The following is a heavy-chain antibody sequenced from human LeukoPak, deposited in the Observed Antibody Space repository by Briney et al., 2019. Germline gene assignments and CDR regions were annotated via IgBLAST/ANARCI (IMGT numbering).Heavy chain of an antibody. CDR2: ISSSSSYI. J-gene: IGHJ4*02. D-gene: IGHD3-10*01. CDR1: GFTFSSYS. Sequence: GGSLRLSCAASGFTFSSYSMNWVRQAPGKGLEWVSSISSSSSYIYYADSVKGRFTISRDNAKNSLYLQMNSLRAEDTAVYYCARDRGTMVRGVITPDYWGQGTLVTVSS. CDR3: ARDRGTMVRGVITPDY. V-gene: IGHV3-21*01.